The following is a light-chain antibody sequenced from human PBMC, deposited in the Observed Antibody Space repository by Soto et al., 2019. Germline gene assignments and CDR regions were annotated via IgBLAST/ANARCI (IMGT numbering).Light chain of an antibody. V-gene: IGLV1-40*01. J-gene: IGLJ1*01. CDR2: GNS. CDR1: SSNIGAGYD. Sequence: QSVLTQPPSVSGXXXXRVTXSCTGSSSNIGAGYDVHWYQQLPGTAPKLLIYGNSNRPSGVPDRFSGSKSGTSASLAITGLQAEDEADYYCQSYDSSLSGLVFGTGTKVTVL. CDR3: QSYDSSLSGLV.